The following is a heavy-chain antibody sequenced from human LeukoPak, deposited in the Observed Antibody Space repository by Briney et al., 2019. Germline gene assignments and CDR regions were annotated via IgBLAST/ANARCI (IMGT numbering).Heavy chain of an antibody. CDR1: GFTFSSYS. CDR2: ISSSSSYI. V-gene: IGHV3-21*01. J-gene: IGHJ5*02. Sequence: GGSLRLSCAASGFTFSSYSMNWVRQAPGKGLEWVSSISSSSSYIYYADSVKGRFTISRDNAKNSLYLQMNSLRAEDTAVYYCARDSESSSSGWFDPWGQGTLVTVSS. CDR3: ARDSESSSSGWFDP. D-gene: IGHD6-6*01.